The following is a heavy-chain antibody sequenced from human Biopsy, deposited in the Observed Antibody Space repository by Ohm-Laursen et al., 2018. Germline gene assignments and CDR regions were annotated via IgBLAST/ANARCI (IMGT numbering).Heavy chain of an antibody. CDR1: GYSLTELS. Sequence: EASVKVSCKVSGYSLTELSMHWVRQAPGQGLEWIGGFAPENGRIVYSQKFQGRVTMTEDTSTSTAYMEVWRLRSDDTAVYYCAADINVWNVNYWGQGTQVIVSS. CDR3: AADINVWNVNY. D-gene: IGHD1-1*01. V-gene: IGHV1-24*01. CDR2: FAPENGRI. J-gene: IGHJ4*02.